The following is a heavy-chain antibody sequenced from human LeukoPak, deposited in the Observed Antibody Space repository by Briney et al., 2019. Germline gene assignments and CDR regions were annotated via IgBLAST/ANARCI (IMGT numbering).Heavy chain of an antibody. D-gene: IGHD6-19*01. J-gene: IGHJ4*02. Sequence: GGSLRLSCAASGFTFSSYAMSWVRQAPGKGLEWVSAISSSGGSTYYADSVKGRFTISRDNSKNTLYLQMNSLRAEDTAVYYCANLYSSGWYMFDYWGQGTLVTVSS. CDR2: ISSSGGST. CDR1: GFTFSSYA. V-gene: IGHV3-23*01. CDR3: ANLYSSGWYMFDY.